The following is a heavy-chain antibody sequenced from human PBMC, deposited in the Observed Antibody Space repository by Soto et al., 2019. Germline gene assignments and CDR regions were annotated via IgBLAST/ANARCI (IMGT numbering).Heavy chain of an antibody. J-gene: IGHJ4*02. V-gene: IGHV4-61*01. D-gene: IGHD1-26*01. CDR1: GGSVSSGSYY. Sequence: LSLTCTVSGGSVSSGSYYWSWIRQPPGKGLEWIGYMYYTGRTDYHPSLKSRVTISVDTSKNQFSLKLSSVTAADTAVYYCARDGGTIGDFDYWGQGTLVPVSS. CDR2: MYYTGRT. CDR3: ARDGGTIGDFDY.